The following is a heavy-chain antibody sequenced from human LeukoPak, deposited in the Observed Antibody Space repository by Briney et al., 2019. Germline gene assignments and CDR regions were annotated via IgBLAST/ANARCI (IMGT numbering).Heavy chain of an antibody. Sequence: PGGSLRLSCAASGFTFSGYGMNWVRQSPGKGLEWVSYISSSSNTSYYADSVKGRFTISRDNARNSLYLQMNSLGDEDTAVYYCSRGSRNAFDIWGQGTMVTVSS. CDR3: SRGSRNAFDI. V-gene: IGHV3-48*02. CDR1: GFTFSGYG. CDR2: ISSSSNTS. J-gene: IGHJ3*02.